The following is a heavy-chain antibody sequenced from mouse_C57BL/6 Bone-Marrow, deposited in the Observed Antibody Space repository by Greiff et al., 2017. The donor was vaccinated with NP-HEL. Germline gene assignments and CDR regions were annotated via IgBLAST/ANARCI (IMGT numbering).Heavy chain of an antibody. CDR2: IDPENGDT. D-gene: IGHD4-1*01. V-gene: IGHV14-4*01. CDR1: GFNIKDDY. J-gene: IGHJ3*01. CDR3: TPTGTRAY. Sequence: EVKLQESGAELVRPGASVKLSCTASGFNIKDDYMHWVKQRPEQGLEWIGWIDPENGDTEYASKFQGKATITADTSSNTAYLQLSSLTSEDTAVYYCTPTGTRAYWGQGTLVTVSA.